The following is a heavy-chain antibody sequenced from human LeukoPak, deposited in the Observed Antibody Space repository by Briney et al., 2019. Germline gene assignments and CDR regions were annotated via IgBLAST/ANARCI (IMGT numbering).Heavy chain of an antibody. J-gene: IGHJ4*02. CDR2: IYYSGST. CDR1: GGSISSGDYY. CDR3: ARVRTSLPTFDY. V-gene: IGHV4-30-4*01. Sequence: SETLSLTFTVSGGSISSGDYYWSWIRQPPGKGLEWIGYIYYSGSTYYNPSLKSRVIISVDTSKNQFSLKLSSVTAADTAVYYCARVRTSLPTFDYWGQGTLVTVSS. D-gene: IGHD3/OR15-3a*01.